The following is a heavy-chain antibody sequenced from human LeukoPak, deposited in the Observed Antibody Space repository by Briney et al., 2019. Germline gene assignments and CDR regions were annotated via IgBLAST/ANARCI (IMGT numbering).Heavy chain of an antibody. J-gene: IGHJ3*02. Sequence: PSETLSLTCTVSGYSISSGYYWGWIRQPPGKGLEWIGSIYHSGSTYYNPSLQSRVTISVDTSKNQFSLQLTSVTAADTAVYYCARYWVATHDAFDIWGQGTMVTVSS. V-gene: IGHV4-38-2*02. D-gene: IGHD5-12*01. CDR1: GYSISSGYY. CDR2: IYHSGST. CDR3: ARYWVATHDAFDI.